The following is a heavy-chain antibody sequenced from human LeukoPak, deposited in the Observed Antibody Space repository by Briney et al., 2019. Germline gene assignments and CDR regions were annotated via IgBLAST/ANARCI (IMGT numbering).Heavy chain of an antibody. CDR2: IYISGST. J-gene: IGHJ6*02. D-gene: IGHD6-13*01. CDR1: GGSISSGSYY. Sequence: SQTLSLTCTVSGGSISSGSYYWSWIRQPAGKGLEWIGRIYISGSTNYNPSLKSRVTMSVDTSKNQFSLKLSSVTAADTAVYYCAREGIAAARYYYYGMDVWGQGTTVTVSS. CDR3: AREGIAAARYYYYGMDV. V-gene: IGHV4-61*02.